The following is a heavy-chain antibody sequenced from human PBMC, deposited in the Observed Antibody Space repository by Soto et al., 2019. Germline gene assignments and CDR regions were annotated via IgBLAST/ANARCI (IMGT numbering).Heavy chain of an antibody. CDR2: IGGSGGNT. Sequence: EVQLLESGEGLVQPGGSLNFSCAASGFTFSSYAMSWVRQAPGKGLEWVSGIGGSGGNTYYADSVKGRFTISRDNSKNTLFLQMNSLRAEDTAEYYCARVVRYFDTPYGMDVWGQGTTVTVSS. CDR1: GFTFSSYA. CDR3: ARVVRYFDTPYGMDV. D-gene: IGHD3-9*01. J-gene: IGHJ6*02. V-gene: IGHV3-23*01.